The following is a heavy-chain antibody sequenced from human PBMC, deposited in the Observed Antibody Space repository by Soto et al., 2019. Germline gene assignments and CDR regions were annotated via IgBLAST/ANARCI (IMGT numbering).Heavy chain of an antibody. CDR3: AKESGQQLVLDY. CDR1: GFTFSSYG. D-gene: IGHD6-13*01. CDR2: ISYDGSNK. J-gene: IGHJ4*02. V-gene: IGHV3-30*18. Sequence: PGGSLRLSCAASGFTFSSYGMHWVRQAPGKGLEWVAVISYDGSNKYYADSVKGRFTISRDNSKNTLYLQMNSLRAEDTAVYYCAKESGQQLVLDYWGQGTLVTVS.